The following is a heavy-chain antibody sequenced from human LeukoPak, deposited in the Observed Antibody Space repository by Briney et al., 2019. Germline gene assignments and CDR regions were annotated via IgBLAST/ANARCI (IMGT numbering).Heavy chain of an antibody. J-gene: IGHJ4*02. CDR1: GGSFSGYY. CDR3: ARGLWTFDY. D-gene: IGHD5-18*01. CDR2: IYYSGST. V-gene: IGHV4-59*01. Sequence: SETLSLTCAVYGGSFSGYYWSWIRQPPGKKLEWIGYIYYSGSTNYNPSLNSRVTISLDTSKNQFSLKLSSVTAADTAVYYCARGLWTFDYWGQGTLVTVSS.